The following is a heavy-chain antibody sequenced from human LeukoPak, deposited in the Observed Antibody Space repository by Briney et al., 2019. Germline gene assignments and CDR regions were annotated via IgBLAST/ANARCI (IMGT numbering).Heavy chain of an antibody. D-gene: IGHD3-22*01. Sequence: SETLSPTCTVPGGSISNYYWSWIRQPPGKGVEWIGYISYSGSTKDYPSLKSRVTISIDTSKNQFSLKLSSVTAADTAVYYCARVHYFDSSGYYSSTYYYYMDVWGKGTTVTVSS. J-gene: IGHJ6*03. V-gene: IGHV4-59*01. CDR2: ISYSGST. CDR3: ARVHYFDSSGYYSSTYYYYMDV. CDR1: GGSISNYY.